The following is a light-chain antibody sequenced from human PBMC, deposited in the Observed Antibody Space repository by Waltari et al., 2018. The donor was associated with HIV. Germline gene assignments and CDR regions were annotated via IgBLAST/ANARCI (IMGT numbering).Light chain of an antibody. V-gene: IGKV1-5*03. CDR2: KAS. CDR3: QQYSNYWT. J-gene: IGKJ1*01. Sequence: SASVGDRVPITCRASQSISSWLAWYQQKPGKAPKLLIYKASSLESGVPSRFSGSGSGTEFTLTISSLQPDDFATYYCQQYSNYWTFGQGTKVEIK. CDR1: QSISSW.